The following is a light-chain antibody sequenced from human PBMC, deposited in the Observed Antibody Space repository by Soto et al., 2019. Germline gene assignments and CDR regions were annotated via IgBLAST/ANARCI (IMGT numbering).Light chain of an antibody. CDR3: QKRSNWPPGVT. CDR2: DAS. CDR1: QSVSSY. V-gene: IGKV3-11*01. J-gene: IGKJ4*01. Sequence: EIVLTQSPATLSLSPGERATLSCRASQSVSSYLAWYQQKPGQAPRLLIYDASNRATGIPARFSGSGSGTDFTRTNSSQAPEDFAVYYWQKRSNWPPGVTFGGGTKVEIK.